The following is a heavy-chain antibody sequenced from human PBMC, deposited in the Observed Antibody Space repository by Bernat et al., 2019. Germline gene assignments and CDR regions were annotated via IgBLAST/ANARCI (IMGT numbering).Heavy chain of an antibody. J-gene: IGHJ4*02. CDR1: GFTFSNYA. CDR2: IGGSVGNT. V-gene: IGHV3-23*01. Sequence: EVQLLESGGGLVQPGGSLRLSCAASGFTFSNYAMSWVRQAPGKGLEWVSAIGGSVGNTYYADSEKGRFTISRDNSKNILYLQMNSLRAEDTAVYSCSRPGGSYVFRGFDSWGQGTLVTVSS. D-gene: IGHD1-26*01. CDR3: SRPGGSYVFRGFDS.